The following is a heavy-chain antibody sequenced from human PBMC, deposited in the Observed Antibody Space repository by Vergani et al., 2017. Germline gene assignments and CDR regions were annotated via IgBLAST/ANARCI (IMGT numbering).Heavy chain of an antibody. CDR2: ISGSGGST. CDR1: GFTFTNFA. D-gene: IGHD3-9*01. V-gene: IGHV3-23*01. CDR3: AKGAKNGILTADDI. Sequence: EVQLLESGGNLVQPGGSLRLSCAASGFTFTNFAMTWVRQAPGEGLEWVSAISGSGGSTYYADSVKGRFTISRDNSKNTLYLQMNSLRAEDTAVYYCAKGAKNGILTADDIWGQGTMVTVSS. J-gene: IGHJ3*02.